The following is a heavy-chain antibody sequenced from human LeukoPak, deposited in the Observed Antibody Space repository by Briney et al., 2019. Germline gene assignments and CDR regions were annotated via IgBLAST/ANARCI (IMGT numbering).Heavy chain of an antibody. J-gene: IGHJ4*02. Sequence: ASETLSLTCTVSGGSISSYYWSWIRQPPGKGLEWIGYIYYSGSTNYNPSLKSRVTISVDTSKNQFSLKLSSVTAADTAVYYCARDSGYCSSTSCYRPHFDYWGQGTLVTVSS. CDR3: ARDSGYCSSTSCYRPHFDY. V-gene: IGHV4-59*01. D-gene: IGHD2-2*02. CDR1: GGSISSYY. CDR2: IYYSGST.